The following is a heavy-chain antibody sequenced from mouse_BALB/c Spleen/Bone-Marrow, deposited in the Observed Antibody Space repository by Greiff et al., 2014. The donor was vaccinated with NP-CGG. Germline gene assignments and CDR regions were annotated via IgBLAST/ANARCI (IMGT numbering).Heavy chain of an antibody. CDR3: AKRGAYGNFWFAY. Sequence: VHLVESGGGLVKPGGSLKLSCAASGFTFSSYAMSWVRQTPEKRLEWVASISSGGSTYYPDSVKGRFTISRDNARNILYLQMSSLRSEDTAMYYCAKRGAYGNFWFAYWGQGTLVTVSA. D-gene: IGHD2-10*02. J-gene: IGHJ3*01. CDR1: GFTFSSYA. CDR2: ISSGGST. V-gene: IGHV5-6-5*01.